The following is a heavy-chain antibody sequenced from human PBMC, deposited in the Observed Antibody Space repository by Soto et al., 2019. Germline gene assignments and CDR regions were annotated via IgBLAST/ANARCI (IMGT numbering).Heavy chain of an antibody. D-gene: IGHD2-15*01. Sequence: SETLSLTCTVSGGSISSSGYYGGWIRQPPGKGLEWLGKIYYAGSTYYNPSLKSRVTISVDTSRNQFSLNLSSVTAADTAVYYCARLPFYCSSGSCSGFYYHAVDVWGQGTTVTFSS. CDR2: IYYAGST. V-gene: IGHV4-39*01. CDR1: GGSISSSGYY. CDR3: ARLPFYCSSGSCSGFYYHAVDV. J-gene: IGHJ6*02.